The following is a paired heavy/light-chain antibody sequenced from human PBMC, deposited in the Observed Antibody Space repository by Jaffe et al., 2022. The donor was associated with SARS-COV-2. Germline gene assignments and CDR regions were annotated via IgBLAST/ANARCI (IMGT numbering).Light chain of an antibody. J-gene: IGLJ3*02. V-gene: IGLV7-46*01. Sequence: QAVVTQEPSLTVSPGGTVTLTCGSSTGAVTSGHYPYWFQQKPGQAPRTLIYDTSNKHSWTPARFSGSLLGGKAALTLSGAQPEDEAEYYCLLSYSGAYWVFGGGTKLTVL. CDR1: TGAVTSGHY. CDR2: DTS. CDR3: LLSYSGAYWV.
Heavy chain of an antibody. J-gene: IGHJ3*02. Sequence: QVQLQESGPGLVKPSETLSLTCTVSGGSISSYYWSWIRQPAGKGLEWIGRIYTSGSTNYNPSLKSRVTMSVDTSKNQFSLKLSSVTAADTAVYYCARDHYYDSSGYYSVGDAFDIWGQGTMVTVSS. CDR2: IYTSGST. CDR3: ARDHYYDSSGYYSVGDAFDI. CDR1: GGSISSYY. D-gene: IGHD3-22*01. V-gene: IGHV4-4*07.